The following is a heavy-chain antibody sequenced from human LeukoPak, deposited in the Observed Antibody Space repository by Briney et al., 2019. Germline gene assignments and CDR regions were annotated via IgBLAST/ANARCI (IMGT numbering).Heavy chain of an antibody. D-gene: IGHD6-13*01. CDR2: IKPDGTTK. CDR3: ARSIPYGTTWYGRSDY. CDR1: GFTFSSSA. J-gene: IGHJ4*02. V-gene: IGHV3-7*03. Sequence: PGGSLRLSCAASGFTFSSSAMSWVRQAPGKGLEWVANIKPDGTTKFYVDSVKGRFTISRDNALNSLYLQINSLRAEDTAIYYCARSIPYGTTWYGRSDYWGQGTLVTVSS.